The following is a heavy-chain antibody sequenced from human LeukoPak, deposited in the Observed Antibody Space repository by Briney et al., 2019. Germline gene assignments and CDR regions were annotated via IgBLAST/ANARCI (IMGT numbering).Heavy chain of an antibody. Sequence: SETLSLTCTVSGGSISSYYWSWIRQPPGKGLEWIGYIYYSGSTNYNPSLKSRVTISVDTSKNQFSLKLSSVTAADTAVYYCAREGYYDSSGYYRVDDWYFDLWGRGTLVTVSS. V-gene: IGHV4-59*01. J-gene: IGHJ2*01. CDR1: GGSISSYY. D-gene: IGHD3-22*01. CDR3: AREGYYDSSGYYRVDDWYFDL. CDR2: IYYSGST.